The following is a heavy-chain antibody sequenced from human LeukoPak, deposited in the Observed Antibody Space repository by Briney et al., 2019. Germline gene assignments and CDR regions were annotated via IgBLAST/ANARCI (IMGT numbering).Heavy chain of an antibody. D-gene: IGHD3-9*01. CDR3: ARDKDDILTGSSSPYWFDP. CDR1: GGSISSYY. Sequence: SETLSLTCIVSGGSISSYYWSWIRQPAGKGLEWIGRIYTSGSTNYNPSLKSRVTMSVDTSKNQFSLKLSSVTAADTAVYYCARDKDDILTGSSSPYWFDPWGQGTLVTVSS. J-gene: IGHJ5*02. CDR2: IYTSGST. V-gene: IGHV4-4*07.